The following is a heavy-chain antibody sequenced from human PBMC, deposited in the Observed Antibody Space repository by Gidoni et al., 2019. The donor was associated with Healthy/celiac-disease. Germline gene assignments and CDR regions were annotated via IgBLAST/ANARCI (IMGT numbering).Heavy chain of an antibody. CDR3: ARGAWYYSRTSCSGSYYFDY. CDR2: ISSSSSYI. D-gene: IGHD2-2*01. J-gene: IGHJ4*02. CDR1: GFALRSDS. V-gene: IGHV3-21*01. Sequence: EVQLVESEGGLVKPGRSLRLSRAASGFALRSDSLNWVRQAPGKGLEWVSSISSSSSYIYYADSGNGGCTICRDNDENSLYQKMNSLRAEDTAVYYCARGAWYYSRTSCSGSYYFDYWGQGTLVTVSS.